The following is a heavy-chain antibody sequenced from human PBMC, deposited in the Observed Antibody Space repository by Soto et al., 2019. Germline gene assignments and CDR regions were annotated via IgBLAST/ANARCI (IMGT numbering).Heavy chain of an antibody. CDR1: GFTFSSYG. D-gene: IGHD1-1*01. Sequence: PGGSVRLSCAASGFTFSSYGMHWVRQAPVNGLEFVAVIWYDVSNKYYADAVKGRFTISGYNSKNARYLQMNSLRAEDTAVYYCARGKKRYAHDAFDIWGQATMVTVS. V-gene: IGHV3-33*01. CDR2: IWYDVSNK. CDR3: ARGKKRYAHDAFDI. J-gene: IGHJ3*02.